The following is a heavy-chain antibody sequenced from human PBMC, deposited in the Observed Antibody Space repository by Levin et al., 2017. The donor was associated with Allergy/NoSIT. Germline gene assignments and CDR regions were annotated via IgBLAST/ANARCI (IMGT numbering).Heavy chain of an antibody. Sequence: SETLSLTCTVSGGSISSGGYYWSWIRQHPGKGLEWIGYIYYSGSTYYNPSLKSRVTISVDTSKNQFSLKLSSVTAADTAVYYCARSDDILTGYYPPGHNWFDPWGQGTLVTVSS. CDR1: GGSISSGGYY. D-gene: IGHD3-9*01. CDR3: ARSDDILTGYYPPGHNWFDP. J-gene: IGHJ5*02. V-gene: IGHV4-31*03. CDR2: IYYSGST.